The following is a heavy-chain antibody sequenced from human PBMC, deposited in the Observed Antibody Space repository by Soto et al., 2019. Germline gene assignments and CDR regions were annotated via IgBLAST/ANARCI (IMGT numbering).Heavy chain of an antibody. V-gene: IGHV1-69*01. J-gene: IGHJ6*02. CDR2: IIPIFGTA. CDR3: ARGGRGTSSRYYYYYYGMDV. Sequence: QVQLVQSGAEVKKPGSSVKVSCKASGGTFSSYAISWVRQAPGQGLEWMGGIIPIFGTANYAQKFQGRVTITADESTSTAYMELSSLRSEDTAVYYCARGGRGTSSRYYYYYYGMDVWGQGTTVTVSS. D-gene: IGHD2-2*01. CDR1: GGTFSSYA.